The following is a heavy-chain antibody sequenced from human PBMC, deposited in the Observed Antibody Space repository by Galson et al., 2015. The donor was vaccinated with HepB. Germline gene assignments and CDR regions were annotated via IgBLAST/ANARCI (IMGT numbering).Heavy chain of an antibody. D-gene: IGHD6-13*01. CDR3: TRSGRFGVSAADHGLF. CDR2: INVGNGDT. CDR1: GYTFTMYA. J-gene: IGHJ4*02. Sequence: SVKVSYKASGYTFTMYAMHWVRQAPGQRPEWMGWINVGNGDTKYSRKFQGRVTITRDTSANTVYVELANLKFEDTAVYYCTRSGRFGVSAADHGLFWGQGTLVTVSS. V-gene: IGHV1-3*01.